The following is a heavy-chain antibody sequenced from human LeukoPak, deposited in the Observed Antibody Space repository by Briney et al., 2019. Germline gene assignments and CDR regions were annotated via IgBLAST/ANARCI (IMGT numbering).Heavy chain of an antibody. V-gene: IGHV3-33*01. J-gene: IGHJ3*02. Sequence: PGGSLRLSCAASGFTFSSYGMHWVRQAPGKGLEWVAVIWYDGSNKYYADSVKGRFTISRDNSKNTLYLQMNSLRAEDTAVYYCARDCYYVRSGSYYCSSAFDIWGQGTMVTVSS. CDR2: IWYDGSNK. D-gene: IGHD3-22*01. CDR3: ARDCYYVRSGSYYCSSAFDI. CDR1: GFTFSSYG.